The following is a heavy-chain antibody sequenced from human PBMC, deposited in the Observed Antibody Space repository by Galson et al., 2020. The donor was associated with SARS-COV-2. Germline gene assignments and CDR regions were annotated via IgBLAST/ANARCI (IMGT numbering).Heavy chain of an antibody. D-gene: IGHD3-10*02. CDR3: ARLMSRSVAFDI. V-gene: IGHV2-70*11. CDR2: IDWDDDK. J-gene: IGHJ3*02. CDR1: GFPLSTSGMC. Sequence: SGPTLVKPTQTLTLTCTLSGFPLSTSGMCVSWIRQPPRKALEWLARIDWDDDKYYSTSLKTRLTISKDTSKNQVVLTMTNMDPVDTATYYCARLMSRSVAFDIWGQGTMVTVSS.